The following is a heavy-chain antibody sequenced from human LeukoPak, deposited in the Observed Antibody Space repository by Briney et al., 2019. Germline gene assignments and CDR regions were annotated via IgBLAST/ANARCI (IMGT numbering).Heavy chain of an antibody. D-gene: IGHD6-13*01. CDR2: FYHSGST. V-gene: IGHV4-4*02. CDR3: ARALAAAGFDY. J-gene: IGHJ4*02. Sequence: PSEALSVTCAVSGGSISSSNWWSWVRQPPGKGLEWIGEFYHSGSTNYNPSLKSRVTISVDKSKNQFSLQLSSVTAADTAVYYCARALAAAGFDYWGQGTLVTVSS. CDR1: GGSISSSNW.